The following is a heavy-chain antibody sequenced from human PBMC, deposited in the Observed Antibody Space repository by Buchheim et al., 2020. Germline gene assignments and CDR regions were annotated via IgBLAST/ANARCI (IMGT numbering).Heavy chain of an antibody. CDR2: INHSGST. Sequence: QVQLQESGPGLVKPSGTLSLTCAVSGGSISSSNWWSWVRQPPGKGLEWIGEINHSGSTNYNPSLKSRVTISVDTSKNQFSLKLSSVTAADTAVYYCARASYYYGSGSYPTPYYFDYWGQGTL. CDR1: GGSISSSNW. J-gene: IGHJ4*02. CDR3: ARASYYYGSGSYPTPYYFDY. D-gene: IGHD3-10*01. V-gene: IGHV4-4*02.